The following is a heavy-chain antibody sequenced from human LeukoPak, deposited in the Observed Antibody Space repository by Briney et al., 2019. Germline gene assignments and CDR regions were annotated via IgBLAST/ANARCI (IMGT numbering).Heavy chain of an antibody. Sequence: GGSLRLSCAASGFTFSSYAMHWVRQAPGKGLEYVSAISSNGGSTYYANSVKGRFTISRDNSKNTVYLQMNSLRAEDTAVYYCARDYDYVWGSYRPYYFDYWGQGILVTVSS. CDR1: GFTFSSYA. CDR3: ARDYDYVWGSYRPYYFDY. V-gene: IGHV3-64*01. CDR2: ISSNGGST. J-gene: IGHJ4*02. D-gene: IGHD3-16*02.